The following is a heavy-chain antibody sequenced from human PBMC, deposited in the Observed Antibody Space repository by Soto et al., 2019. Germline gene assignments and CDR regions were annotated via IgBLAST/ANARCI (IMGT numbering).Heavy chain of an antibody. Sequence: SETLSLTCAVYGGSFSGYYWSWIRQPPGKGLEWIGEINHSGSTNYNPSLKSRVTISVDTSKNQFSLKLSSVTAADTAVYYCARGVYYYGSGSYYNLGYYYYYMDVWGKGTTVTVSS. J-gene: IGHJ6*03. CDR3: ARGVYYYGSGSYYNLGYYYYYMDV. V-gene: IGHV4-34*01. D-gene: IGHD3-10*01. CDR2: INHSGST. CDR1: GGSFSGYY.